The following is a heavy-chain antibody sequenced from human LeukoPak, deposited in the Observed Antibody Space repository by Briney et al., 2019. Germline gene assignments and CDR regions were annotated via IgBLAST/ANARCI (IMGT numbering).Heavy chain of an antibody. V-gene: IGHV3-23*01. CDR2: ISITGGTT. J-gene: IGHJ4*02. D-gene: IGHD2-15*01. CDR3: AKDRRDCSGGSCYVGEVYFDY. CDR1: GFTFSSYA. Sequence: PGGSLRLSCAASGFTFSSYAMSWVRQAPGKGLEWVSVISITGGTTYYGDSVKGRFTISRDNSKNTLYLQMSSLRAEDTAVYYCAKDRRDCSGGSCYVGEVYFDYWGQGTLVTVSS.